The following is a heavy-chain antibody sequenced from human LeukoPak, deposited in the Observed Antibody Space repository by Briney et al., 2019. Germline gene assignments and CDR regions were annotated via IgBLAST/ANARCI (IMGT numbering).Heavy chain of an antibody. V-gene: IGHV3-30-3*01. CDR3: ARDLGLGRGWYGGDY. CDR1: GFTFSSYA. J-gene: IGHJ4*02. D-gene: IGHD6-19*01. Sequence: GGSLRLSCAASGFTFSSYAMHWVRQAPGKGLEWVAIISNDGSNKYYADSVKGRFTLSRDNSKNTVYLQMNSLRAEDTALYYCARDLGLGRGWYGGDYWGQGTLVTVSS. CDR2: ISNDGSNK.